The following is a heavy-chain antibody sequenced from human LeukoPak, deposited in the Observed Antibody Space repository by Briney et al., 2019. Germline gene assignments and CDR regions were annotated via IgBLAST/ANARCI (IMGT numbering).Heavy chain of an antibody. V-gene: IGHV3-30-3*01. D-gene: IGHD3-10*01. Sequence: PGGSLRLSCAASGFTFSSYAMHWVRQAPGKGLEWVAVISYDGSNKYYADSVKGRFTISRDNSKNTLYLQMNSLRAEDTAVYYCARAVSPSGSGSFDYWGQGTLVTVSS. J-gene: IGHJ4*02. CDR2: ISYDGSNK. CDR3: ARAVSPSGSGSFDY. CDR1: GFTFSSYA.